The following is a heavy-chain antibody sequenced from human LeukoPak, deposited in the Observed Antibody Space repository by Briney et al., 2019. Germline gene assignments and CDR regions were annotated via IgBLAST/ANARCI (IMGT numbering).Heavy chain of an antibody. CDR1: GGSISSGSYY. CDR3: AREGGERYCSSTSCYKGNWFDP. CDR2: IYTSGST. D-gene: IGHD2-2*02. J-gene: IGHJ5*02. Sequence: SETLSPTCTVSGGSISSGSYYWSWIRQPAGKGLEWIGRIYTSGSTNYNPSLKSRVTISVDTSKNQFSLKLSSVTAADTAVYYCAREGGERYCSSTSCYKGNWFDPWGQATRVTVSS. V-gene: IGHV4-61*02.